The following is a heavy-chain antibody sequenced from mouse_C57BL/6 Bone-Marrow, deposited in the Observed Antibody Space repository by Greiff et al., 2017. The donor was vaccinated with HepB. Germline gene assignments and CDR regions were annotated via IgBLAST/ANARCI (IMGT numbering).Heavy chain of an antibody. J-gene: IGHJ3*01. Sequence: QVQLKESGAELVKPGASVKISCKASGYAFSSYWMNWVKQRPGKGLEWIGQIYPGDGDTNYNGKFKGKATLTADKSSSTAYMQLSSLTSEDSAVYFCARSSDGYCPRFAYWGQGTLVTVSA. CDR2: IYPGDGDT. D-gene: IGHD2-3*01. CDR1: GYAFSSYW. V-gene: IGHV1-80*01. CDR3: ARSSDGYCPRFAY.